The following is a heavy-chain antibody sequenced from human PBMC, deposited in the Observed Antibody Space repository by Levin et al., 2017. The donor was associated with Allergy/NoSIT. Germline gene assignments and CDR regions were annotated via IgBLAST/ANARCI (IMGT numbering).Heavy chain of an antibody. J-gene: IGHJ3*02. D-gene: IGHD3-10*01. CDR2: ISYDGSNK. Sequence: GESLKISCAASGFTFSSYGMHWVRQAPGKGLEWVAVISYDGSNKYYADSVKGRFTISRDNSKNTLYLQMNSLRAEDTAVYYCAKGPTYGSGSYSEIGDRDIWGQGTMVTVSS. CDR3: AKGPTYGSGSYSEIGDRDI. V-gene: IGHV3-30*18. CDR1: GFTFSSYG.